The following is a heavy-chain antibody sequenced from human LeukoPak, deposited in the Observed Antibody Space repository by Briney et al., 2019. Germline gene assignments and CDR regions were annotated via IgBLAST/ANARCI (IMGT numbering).Heavy chain of an antibody. CDR1: GGSFSGYY. J-gene: IGHJ4*02. CDR3: ARDSLGAGTVGATSGY. CDR2: IYYSGST. D-gene: IGHD1-26*01. Sequence: SETLSLTCAVYGGSFSGYYWSWIRQPPGKGLEWIGYIYYSGSTNYNPSLKSRVTISVDTSKNQFSLKLSSVTAADTAVYYCARDSLGAGTVGATSGYWGQGTLVTVSS. V-gene: IGHV4-4*08.